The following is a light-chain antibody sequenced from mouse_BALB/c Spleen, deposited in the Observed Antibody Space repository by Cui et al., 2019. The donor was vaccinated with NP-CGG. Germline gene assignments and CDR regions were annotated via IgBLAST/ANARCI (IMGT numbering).Light chain of an antibody. CDR2: GTN. CDR3: ALWYSNHWV. CDR1: TGAVTTSNY. V-gene: IGLV1*01. Sequence: AGVAQESAPTTSPGETVTLTCRSSTGAVTTSNYANWVQEKPDHLFTGLIGGTNNRAPGVPARFSGSLIGDKAALTITGAQTEDEAIYFCALWYSNHWVFGGGTKLTVL. J-gene: IGLJ1*01.